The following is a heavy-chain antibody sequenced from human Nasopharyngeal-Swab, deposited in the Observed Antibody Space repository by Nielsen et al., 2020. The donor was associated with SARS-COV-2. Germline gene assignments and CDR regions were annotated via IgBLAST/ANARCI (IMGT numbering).Heavy chain of an antibody. Sequence: GESLKISCVVSGFTFSSDAMHWVRQAPGKGLEWVAVISYDGSNKSYADSVEGRFTISRDNSKNSLYLQMNSLRAEDTAVYYCARLGGSSWYFDYWGQGTLVTVSS. CDR1: GFTFSSDA. CDR2: ISYDGSNK. J-gene: IGHJ4*02. V-gene: IGHV3-30-3*01. D-gene: IGHD6-13*01. CDR3: ARLGGSSWYFDY.